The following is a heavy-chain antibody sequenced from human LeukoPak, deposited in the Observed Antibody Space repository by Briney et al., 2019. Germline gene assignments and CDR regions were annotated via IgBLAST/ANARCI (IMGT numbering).Heavy chain of an antibody. CDR2: INAGNGNT. CDR1: GYTFTSYA. CDR3: ARGKVIVGCYYMDV. D-gene: IGHD3-22*01. Sequence: ASVKVSCKASGYTFTSYAMHWVRQAPGQRLEWMGWINAGNGNTKYSQKFQGRVTITRDTSASTAYMELSSLRSEDTAVYYCARGKVIVGCYYMDVWGKGTTVTVSS. V-gene: IGHV1-3*01. J-gene: IGHJ6*03.